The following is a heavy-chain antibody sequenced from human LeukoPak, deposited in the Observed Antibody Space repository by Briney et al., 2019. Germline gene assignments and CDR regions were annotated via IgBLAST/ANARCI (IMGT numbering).Heavy chain of an antibody. J-gene: IGHJ3*02. Sequence: GSLRLSCAASGLSFSSYWMHWVRQAPGKGLVWVSRIRSDVSGRNYADSVRGRFTISRDNAKNTLYLQMNSLRAEDTAVYYCARGGSPPEALGDTFDIWGQGTKVTVSS. CDR2: IRSDVSGR. D-gene: IGHD1-26*01. CDR1: GLSFSSYW. CDR3: ARGGSPPEALGDTFDI. V-gene: IGHV3-74*01.